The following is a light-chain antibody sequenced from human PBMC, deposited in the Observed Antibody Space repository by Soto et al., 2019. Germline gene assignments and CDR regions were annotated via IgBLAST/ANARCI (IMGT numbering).Light chain of an antibody. CDR2: EVT. J-gene: IGLJ1*01. CDR3: SSHTSGSTRV. V-gene: IGLV2-14*01. Sequence: SVLTQPASVSGSPGQSIAISCTGTSSDVGGYDYVSWYQQQPDKAPKLMIYEVTKRPSGVSNRFSGSKSGNTASLTISGLQAEYEADYYCSSHTSGSTRVFGTGTKVTVL. CDR1: SSDVGGYDY.